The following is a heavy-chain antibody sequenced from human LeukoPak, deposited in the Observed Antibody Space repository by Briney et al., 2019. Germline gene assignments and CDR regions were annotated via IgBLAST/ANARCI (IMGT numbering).Heavy chain of an antibody. CDR3: ARDKRLCTSTNCPNYFDF. CDR1: GFTFSNYA. CDR2: IRYDGSDK. D-gene: IGHD2-2*01. J-gene: IGHJ4*02. Sequence: GRSLSLSCAASGFTFSNYAMHWVRPAPGNGLEWVAIIRYDGSDKYSADSVKGRFTISRDNSKNTMYLQMKSLRAEDTAMYYCARDKRLCTSTNCPNYFDFWGQGTLVTLSS. V-gene: IGHV3-30*04.